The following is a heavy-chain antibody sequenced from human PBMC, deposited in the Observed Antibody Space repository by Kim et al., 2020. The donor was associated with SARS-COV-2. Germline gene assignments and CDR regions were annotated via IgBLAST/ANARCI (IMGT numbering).Heavy chain of an antibody. CDR3: ARREIYCSGGSCYDPHAFDI. CDR2: IDPSDSYT. CDR1: GYSFTSYW. J-gene: IGHJ3*02. D-gene: IGHD2-15*01. V-gene: IGHV5-10-1*01. Sequence: GESLKISCKGSGYSFTSYWISWVRQMPGKGLEWMGRIDPSDSYTNYSPSFQGHVTISADKSISTAYLQWSSLKASDTAMYYCARREIYCSGGSCYDPHAFDIWGQGTMVTVSS.